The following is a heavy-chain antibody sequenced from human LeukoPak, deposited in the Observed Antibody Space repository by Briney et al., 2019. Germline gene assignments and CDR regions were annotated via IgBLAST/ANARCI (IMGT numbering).Heavy chain of an antibody. CDR2: IIPIFGIE. Sequence: GASVKVSCKASEVSSYAFSWVRQAPGQGLEWMGGIIPIFGIENYPQKFLGRGTIATAESTSTAYMELSSLRSEDTAVYYCARAIGGYSYGPFEYWGQGNLVTVSP. J-gene: IGHJ4*02. CDR3: ARAIGGYSYGPFEY. CDR1: EVSSYA. V-gene: IGHV1-69*05. D-gene: IGHD5-18*01.